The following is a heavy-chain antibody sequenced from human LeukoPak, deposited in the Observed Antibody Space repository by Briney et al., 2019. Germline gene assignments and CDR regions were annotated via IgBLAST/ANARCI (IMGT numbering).Heavy chain of an antibody. CDR3: ARPGPYGSGSYVDWFDP. Sequence: TGGSLRLSCAASGFTFSSYWMSWARQAPGKGLECVANIKQDGSEKYYVDSVKGRFTISRDNAKNSLYLQMNSLRVEDTAVYYCARPGPYGSGSYVDWFDPWGQGTLVTVSS. CDR2: IKQDGSEK. J-gene: IGHJ5*02. CDR1: GFTFSSYW. D-gene: IGHD3-10*01. V-gene: IGHV3-7*01.